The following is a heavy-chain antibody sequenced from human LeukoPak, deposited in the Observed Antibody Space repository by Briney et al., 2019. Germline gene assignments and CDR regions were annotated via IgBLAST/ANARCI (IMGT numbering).Heavy chain of an antibody. Sequence: GGSLRLSCAASGFTFSSYAMSWVLQAPGKGLEWVSAISGSGGSTYYADSVKGRFTISRDNTKNTLYLQMNSLRAEDTAVYYCAKDPRPYYHDRGFFDYWGQGTLVTVSS. CDR1: GFTFSSYA. J-gene: IGHJ4*02. CDR2: ISGSGGST. CDR3: AKDPRPYYHDRGFFDY. V-gene: IGHV3-23*01. D-gene: IGHD3-22*01.